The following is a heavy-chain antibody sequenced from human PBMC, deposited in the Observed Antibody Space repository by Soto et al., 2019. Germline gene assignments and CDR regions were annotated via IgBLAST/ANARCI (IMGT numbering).Heavy chain of an antibody. CDR3: ARRNEIAAGGLVWFES. J-gene: IGHJ5*01. V-gene: IGHV4-30-4*01. CDR2: IYHTGNT. CDR1: CGSINSGDYY. D-gene: IGHD6-13*01. Sequence: SDTLSLTCTVSCGSINSGDYYWIFIRHPPWKGLEWIGYIYHTGNTYSNPSLKSRLTILVDTSKNQFSLKLSSVTAADTAVYYCARRNEIAAGGLVWFESWGQGTLVTVSS.